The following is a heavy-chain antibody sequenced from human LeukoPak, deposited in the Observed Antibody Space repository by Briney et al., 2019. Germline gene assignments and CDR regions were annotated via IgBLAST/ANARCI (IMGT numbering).Heavy chain of an antibody. CDR3: ARGQARGYDSSGYYLQGDY. J-gene: IGHJ4*02. V-gene: IGHV3-30*04. CDR1: GFTFSSYA. Sequence: GGSLRLSCAASGFTFSSYAMHWVRQAPGKGLEWVAVISYDGSNKYYADSMKGRFTISRDNSKNTLYLQMNSLRAEDTAVYYCARGQARGYDSSGYYLQGDYWGQGTLVTVSS. CDR2: ISYDGSNK. D-gene: IGHD3-22*01.